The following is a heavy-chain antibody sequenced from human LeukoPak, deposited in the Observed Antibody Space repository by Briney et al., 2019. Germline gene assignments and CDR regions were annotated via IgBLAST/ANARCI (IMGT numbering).Heavy chain of an antibody. CDR3: AKEFSSGPVDY. V-gene: IGHV3-30*04. Sequence: GSLRLSCAASGFTFSSYAMHWVRQAPGKGLEWVAVISYDGSNKYYADSVKGRFTISRDNSKNTLYLQTNSLRAEDTAVYYCAKEFSSGPVDYWGQGTLVTVSS. D-gene: IGHD3-10*01. J-gene: IGHJ4*02. CDR2: ISYDGSNK. CDR1: GFTFSSYA.